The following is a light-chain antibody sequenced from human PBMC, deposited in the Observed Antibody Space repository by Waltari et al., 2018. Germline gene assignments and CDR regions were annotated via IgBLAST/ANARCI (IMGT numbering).Light chain of an antibody. CDR3: QSWGTGIPWV. CDR1: SGHSSYA. Sequence: QLVLTQSPSASASLGASVKLTCTLSSGHSSYAIAWHQQQPEKGPSYWMKLNSDGSHSKGDGIPDRFSGSSSGAERSLTTSNLQSEDEADYYCQSWGTGIPWVFGGGTKLTVL. J-gene: IGLJ3*02. CDR2: LNSDGSH. V-gene: IGLV4-69*01.